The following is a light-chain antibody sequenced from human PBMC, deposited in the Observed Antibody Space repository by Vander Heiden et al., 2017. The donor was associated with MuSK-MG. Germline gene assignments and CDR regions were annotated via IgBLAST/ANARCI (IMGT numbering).Light chain of an antibody. CDR2: LGS. CDR1: QSLLHSNGYNY. CDR3: MQALQTSRDT. V-gene: IGKV2-28*01. J-gene: IGKJ2*01. Sequence: DIVMTQSPLSLPVTPGEPASISCRSSQSLLHSNGYNYLDWYLQKPGQSPQLLIYLGSNRASGVPDRFSGSGSGTDFTLKISRVEAEDVGVYYCMQALQTSRDTFGQGTKLEIK.